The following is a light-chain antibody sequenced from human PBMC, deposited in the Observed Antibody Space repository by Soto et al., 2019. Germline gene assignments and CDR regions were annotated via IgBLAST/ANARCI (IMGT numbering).Light chain of an antibody. J-gene: IGLJ1*01. CDR1: SSDVAKYDY. CDR2: DVS. CDR3: CSHAGSYTFV. Sequence: QSVLTQPRSVSGSPGQSVTISCTGTSSDVAKYDYASWYQQSPARAPKLLIYDVSKRPSGVPDRFSGSKSGNTASLTISQIQADGEADYYCCSHAGSYTFVFGTGTKVTVL. V-gene: IGLV2-11*02.